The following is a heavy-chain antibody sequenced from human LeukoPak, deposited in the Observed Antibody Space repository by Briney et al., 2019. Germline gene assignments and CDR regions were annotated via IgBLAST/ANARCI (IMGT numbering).Heavy chain of an antibody. CDR1: GFTFISYY. CDR3: ARELERWPSPFDY. V-gene: IGHV1-46*01. Sequence: ASVKVSCKASGFTFISYYIHRVRQAPGQGLEWMGIINPSGGSTGYAQKFQDRVTMTRDMSTSTVYMELSSLRSEDTAVYYCARELERWPSPFDYWGQGTLVTVSS. D-gene: IGHD1-1*01. J-gene: IGHJ4*02. CDR2: INPSGGST.